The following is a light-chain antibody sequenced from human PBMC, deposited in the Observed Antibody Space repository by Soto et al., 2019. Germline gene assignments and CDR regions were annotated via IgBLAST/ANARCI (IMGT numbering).Light chain of an antibody. CDR2: DNN. CDR3: GAWDSSLSFWV. V-gene: IGLV1-51*01. CDR1: TSNIGNNY. Sequence: QAVVTQPPSVSAAPGREVTISCSGSTSNIGNNYVSWYQHLPGTAPKLLIYDNNKRPSGIPDRFSGSKSGTSATLGITGLQTGDEADYYCGAWDSSLSFWVFGGRTKVTVL. J-gene: IGLJ3*02.